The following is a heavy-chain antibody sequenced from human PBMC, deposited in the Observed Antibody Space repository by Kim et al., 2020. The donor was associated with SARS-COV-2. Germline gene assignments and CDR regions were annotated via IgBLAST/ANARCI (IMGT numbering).Heavy chain of an antibody. J-gene: IGHJ3*02. V-gene: IGHV3-33*06. CDR3: AKDPTRVRWAAAGTGAFDI. CDR2: IWYDGSNK. D-gene: IGHD6-13*01. CDR1: GFTFSSYG. Sequence: GGSLRLSCAASGFTFSSYGMHWVRQAPGKGLEWVAVIWYDGSNKYYADSVKGRFTISRDNSKNTLYLQMNSLRAEDTAVYYCAKDPTRVRWAAAGTGAFDIWGQGTMVTVSS.